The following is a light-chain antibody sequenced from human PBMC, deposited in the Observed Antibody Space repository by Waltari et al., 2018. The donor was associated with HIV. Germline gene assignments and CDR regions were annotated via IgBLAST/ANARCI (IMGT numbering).Light chain of an antibody. CDR2: YKSDSDK. CDR1: SGINVGTYR. J-gene: IGLJ3*02. Sequence: QAVLTQPSSLSASPGASASLTCPLRSGINVGTYRIYWYQQKPGSPPQYLLRYKSDSDKQQGSGVPSRFSGSKDASANAGILLISGLQSEDEADYYCMIWHSSAQVFGGGTKLTVL. V-gene: IGLV5-45*03. CDR3: MIWHSSAQV.